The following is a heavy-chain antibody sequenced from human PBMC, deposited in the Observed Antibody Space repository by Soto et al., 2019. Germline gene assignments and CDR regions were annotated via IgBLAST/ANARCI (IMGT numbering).Heavy chain of an antibody. D-gene: IGHD3-9*01. J-gene: IGHJ5*02. Sequence: QVQLQQWGAGLLKPSETLSLTCAVYGGSFSGYYWSWIRQPPGKGLEWIGEINHSGSTNYNPSLKSRVTISVDTSKNQFSLKLSSVTAADTAVYYCARIPGLRYFAPPRGWFDPWGQGTLVTVSS. CDR2: INHSGST. CDR3: ARIPGLRYFAPPRGWFDP. V-gene: IGHV4-34*01. CDR1: GGSFSGYY.